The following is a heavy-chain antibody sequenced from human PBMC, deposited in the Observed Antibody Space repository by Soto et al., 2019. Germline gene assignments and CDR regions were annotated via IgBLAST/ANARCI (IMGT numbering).Heavy chain of an antibody. Sequence: PGGSLRLSCAASGFTFSSYWMSWVRQAPGKGLVWVANIKQDGSEKYYVDSVKGRSPLYRDNEKNSLYLQMSSLRAEDTAVYYCAKDLKCSITSGYDDYWGQG. V-gene: IGHV3-7*03. J-gene: IGHJ4*02. CDR2: IKQDGSEK. CDR1: GFTFSSYW. CDR3: AKDLKCSITSGYDDY. D-gene: IGHD2-2*01.